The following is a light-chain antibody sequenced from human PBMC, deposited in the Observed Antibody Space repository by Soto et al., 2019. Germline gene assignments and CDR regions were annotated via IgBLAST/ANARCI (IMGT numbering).Light chain of an antibody. Sequence: QSVLTQRASVSGSPGEWITISCTGTTSDVGSYDSVSWYQHHPGKAPKLMIYEVNKRPSGVSIRFSGSKSGNTASLTISGLQAEDEADYYCCSYAGTSYVFGAGTKVTVL. J-gene: IGLJ1*01. CDR1: TSDVGSYDS. CDR3: CSYAGTSYV. V-gene: IGLV2-23*02. CDR2: EVN.